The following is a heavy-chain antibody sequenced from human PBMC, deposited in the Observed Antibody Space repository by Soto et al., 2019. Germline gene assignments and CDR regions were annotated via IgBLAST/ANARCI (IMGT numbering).Heavy chain of an antibody. J-gene: IGHJ4*02. CDR2: ISAYNGNT. CDR3: ARDGTVTSDY. Sequence: ASVKVSCKASGYTFTTYAMHWVRQAPGQRLEWMGWISAYNGNTNYAQKLQGRVTMTTDTSTSTAYMELRSLRSDDTAVYYCARDGTVTSDYWGQGTLVTVSS. V-gene: IGHV1-18*01. D-gene: IGHD4-17*01. CDR1: GYTFTTYA.